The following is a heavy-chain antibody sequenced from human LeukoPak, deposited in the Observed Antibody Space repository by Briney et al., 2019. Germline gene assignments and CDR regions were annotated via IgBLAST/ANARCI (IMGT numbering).Heavy chain of an antibody. V-gene: IGHV3-74*01. CDR1: GFTFSSYW. Sequence: GGSLRLSCAASGFTFSSYWMHWVRQAPGKGLGWVSRINSDGSTTNYGDSVKGRFTISRDNAKNTLYLQMNSLRVEDTAVYYCAGQGTYNWFDSWGQGTLVTVSS. CDR2: INSDGSTT. CDR3: AGQGTYNWFDS. J-gene: IGHJ5*01. D-gene: IGHD1-1*01.